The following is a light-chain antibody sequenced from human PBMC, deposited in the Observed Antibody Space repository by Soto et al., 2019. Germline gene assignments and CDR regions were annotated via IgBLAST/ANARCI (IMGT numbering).Light chain of an antibody. CDR1: QSISTW. CDR3: QQLRMYPST. J-gene: IGKJ4*01. Sequence: DIQMTQSPSTLSASGGYRVASTCRASQSISTWLAWYQQKPGKAPKLLIYAASTLQSGVPSRFSGSGSGTDFTLTITSLQAEDFATYYCQQLRMYPSTFGGGTKVDIK. V-gene: IGKV1-5*01. CDR2: AAS.